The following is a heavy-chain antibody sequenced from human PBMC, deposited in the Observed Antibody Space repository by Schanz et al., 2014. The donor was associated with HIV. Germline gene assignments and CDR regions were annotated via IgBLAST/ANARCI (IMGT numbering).Heavy chain of an antibody. CDR1: SLTFLLYS. V-gene: IGHV3-23*01. CDR2: ISGSGGST. D-gene: IGHD3-16*01. Sequence: EVQLLESWGRLVQPGGSLLLSFSASSLTFLLYSMSWVRQAPGKGLEWVSVISGSGGSTYYADSVKGRFTISRDNSKNTVYLQMNSLRAEDTAVYYCAKGQRGIWRGESDYWGQGTLVTVSS. CDR3: AKGQRGIWRGESDY. J-gene: IGHJ4*02.